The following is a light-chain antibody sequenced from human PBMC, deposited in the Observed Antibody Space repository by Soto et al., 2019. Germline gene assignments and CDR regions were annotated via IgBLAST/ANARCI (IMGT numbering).Light chain of an antibody. Sequence: QSALTQPASLSGSPGQSITISCTGTSSDIGAYDYVSWFQQHPGKAPKLMISEVNNRPSGVSNRFSGSKSGNTAYLTISGLQVEDEADYYCTSYKSSSNLVFGTGTKVTVL. V-gene: IGLV2-14*01. CDR1: SSDIGAYDY. J-gene: IGLJ1*01. CDR2: EVN. CDR3: TSYKSSSNLV.